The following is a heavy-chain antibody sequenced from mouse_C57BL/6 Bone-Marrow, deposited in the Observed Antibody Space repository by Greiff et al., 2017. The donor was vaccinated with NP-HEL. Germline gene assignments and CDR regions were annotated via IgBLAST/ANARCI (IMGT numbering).Heavy chain of an antibody. CDR1: GYTFTDYY. V-gene: IGHV1-76*01. D-gene: IGHD1-1*01. CDR2: IYPGSGNT. CDR3: ARSYYGTLYYFDY. Sequence: VQLQQSGAELVRPGASVKLSCKASGYTFTDYYINWVKQRPGQGLEWIARIYPGSGNTYYNEKFKGKATLTAEKSSSTAYMQLSSLTSEDSAVYLCARSYYGTLYYFDYWGHGTTLTVSS. J-gene: IGHJ2*01.